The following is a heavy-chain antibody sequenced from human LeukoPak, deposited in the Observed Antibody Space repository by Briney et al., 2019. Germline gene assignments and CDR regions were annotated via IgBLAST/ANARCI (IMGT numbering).Heavy chain of an antibody. CDR2: ISGGGDAT. V-gene: IGHV3-23*01. CDR3: AKDSAFYYIDV. Sequence: GGSLRLSCAASDFSFITYAMSWVRQAPGKGLEWVSTISGGGDATYYADSVKGRFTISRDNSKNTLYLQMNSLKGDDTAVYYCAKDSAFYYIDVWGKGTTVIISS. J-gene: IGHJ6*03. CDR1: DFSFITYA. D-gene: IGHD3-10*01.